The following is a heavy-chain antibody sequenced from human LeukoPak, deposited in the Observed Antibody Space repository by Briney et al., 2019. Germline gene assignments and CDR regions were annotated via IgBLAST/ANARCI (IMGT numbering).Heavy chain of an antibody. V-gene: IGHV3-23*01. Sequence: GGSLRLSCVVSGLTFSRETMGWVRQAPGKGLEWVSTISGSGTGTYYADSVKGRFTISRDNSKNTLYLQMNSLRAEDTAVYYCAKDPYSGSYYAYFDYWGQGTLVTVSS. CDR3: AKDPYSGSYYAYFDY. CDR1: GLTFSRET. D-gene: IGHD1-26*01. J-gene: IGHJ4*02. CDR2: ISGSGTGT.